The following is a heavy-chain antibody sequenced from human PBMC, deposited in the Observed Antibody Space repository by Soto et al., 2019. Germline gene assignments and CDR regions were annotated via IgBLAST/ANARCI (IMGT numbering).Heavy chain of an antibody. D-gene: IGHD4-17*01. J-gene: IGHJ6*02. Sequence: PGGSLSLSCAASGFTFSSYAMSWVRQAPDKGLEWVSAISGRGGSTYYADSVKGRFTISRDNSKNMLFLQMNSLRAEDTALYYCAKDSTVTTSLYSYYYGLDVWGQGTTVTVSS. CDR1: GFTFSSYA. V-gene: IGHV3-23*01. CDR3: AKDSTVTTSLYSYYYGLDV. CDR2: ISGRGGST.